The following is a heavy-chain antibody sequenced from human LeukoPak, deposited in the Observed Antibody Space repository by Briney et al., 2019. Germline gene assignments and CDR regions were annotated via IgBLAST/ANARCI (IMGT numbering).Heavy chain of an antibody. V-gene: IGHV3-23*01. J-gene: IGHJ4*02. CDR1: GFTFSRNG. Sequence: GGTLRLSCAASGFTFSRNGMTWVRQAPGKGLEWVSAISGSGGSTYYADSVKGRFTISRDNSKNTLSLQMNSLRAEDTAVYYCARDYYDGIGYYYEDYWGQGTLVTVSS. D-gene: IGHD3-22*01. CDR3: ARDYYDGIGYYYEDY. CDR2: ISGSGGST.